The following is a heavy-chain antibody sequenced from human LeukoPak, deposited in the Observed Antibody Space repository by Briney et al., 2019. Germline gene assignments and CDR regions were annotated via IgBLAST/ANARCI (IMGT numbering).Heavy chain of an antibody. J-gene: IGHJ4*02. V-gene: IGHV3-30-3*01. D-gene: IGHD2-2*01. CDR1: GFTFSSYA. CDR2: ISYDGSNK. Sequence: PGGSLRLSGAASGFTFSSYAMHWVRQAPGTGLEWVAVISYDGSNKYYADSVKGRFTISRDNSKNTLYLQMNSLRAEDTAVYYCARDRYCSSTSCPTRFDYWGQGTLVTVSS. CDR3: ARDRYCSSTSCPTRFDY.